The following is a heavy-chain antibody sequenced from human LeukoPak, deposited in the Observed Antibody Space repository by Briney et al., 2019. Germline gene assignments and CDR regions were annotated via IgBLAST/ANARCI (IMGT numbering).Heavy chain of an antibody. CDR3: ARERIVVVVAATEPDYYYYMDV. CDR2: INPNSGGT. J-gene: IGHJ6*03. CDR1: GYTFTGYY. V-gene: IGHV1-2*02. Sequence: ASVKVSCKASGYTFTGYYMHWVRQAPGQGLEWMGWINPNSGGTNYAQKFQGRVTMTRDTSISTAYMELSRLRSDDTAVYYCARERIVVVVAATEPDYYYYMDVWGKGTTVTVSS. D-gene: IGHD2-15*01.